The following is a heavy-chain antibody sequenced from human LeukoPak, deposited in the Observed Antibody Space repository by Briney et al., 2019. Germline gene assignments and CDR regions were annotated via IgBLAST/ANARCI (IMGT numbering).Heavy chain of an antibody. D-gene: IGHD3-22*01. CDR3: ARDPYYYDSSGHQLDY. CDR2: IWYDGSNK. Sequence: GGSLRLSCAASGFTFSSYGMHWVRQAPGKGLEWVAVIWYDGSNKYYADSVKGRLTISRDNSKNTLYLQMNSLRAEDTAVYYCARDPYYYDSSGHQLDYWGQGTLVTVSS. V-gene: IGHV3-33*01. J-gene: IGHJ4*02. CDR1: GFTFSSYG.